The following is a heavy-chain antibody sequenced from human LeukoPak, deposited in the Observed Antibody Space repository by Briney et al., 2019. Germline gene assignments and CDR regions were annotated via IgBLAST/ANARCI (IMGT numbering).Heavy chain of an antibody. Sequence: SETLSLTCTVSGGSISSYYWSWIRQPPGKGLEWIGYIYYSGSTNYNPSLKSRVTISVDTSKNQFSLKLSSVTAADAAVYYCARGPPMVVTPFDYWGQGTLVTVSS. CDR1: GGSISSYY. CDR2: IYYSGST. V-gene: IGHV4-59*01. J-gene: IGHJ4*02. D-gene: IGHD4-23*01. CDR3: ARGPPMVVTPFDY.